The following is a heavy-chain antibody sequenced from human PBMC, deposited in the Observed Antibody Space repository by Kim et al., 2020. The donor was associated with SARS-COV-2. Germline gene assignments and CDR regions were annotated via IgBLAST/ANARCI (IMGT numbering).Heavy chain of an antibody. V-gene: IGHV1-69*04. J-gene: IGHJ6*02. D-gene: IGHD2-21*02. CDR3: ARGEVVTAPEDV. Sequence: NYAQKFQGRVTITADKATSTAYMELSSLRSEDTAVYYCARGEVVTAPEDVWGQGTTVTVSS.